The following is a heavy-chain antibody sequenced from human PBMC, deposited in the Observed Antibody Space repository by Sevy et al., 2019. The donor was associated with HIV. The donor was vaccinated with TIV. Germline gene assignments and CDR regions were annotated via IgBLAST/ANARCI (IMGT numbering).Heavy chain of an antibody. V-gene: IGHV4-59*13. J-gene: IGHJ6*02. CDR3: ARADRYYYGMDV. Sequence: SETLSLTCTVSGGSISSYYWSWIRQPPGKGLEWIGYIYYSGSTNYNPSLKSRVTISVDTSKNQFSLKLSSVTAADTAMYYCARADRYYYGMDVWGQGTTVTVSS. CDR1: GGSISSYY. CDR2: IYYSGST.